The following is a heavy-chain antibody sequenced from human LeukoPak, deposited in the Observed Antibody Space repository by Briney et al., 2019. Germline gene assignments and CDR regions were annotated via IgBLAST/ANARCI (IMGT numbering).Heavy chain of an antibody. CDR1: GFTFNTHW. Sequence: PGGSLRLSCEASGFTFNTHWMNWVRQAPGKGLEWLANIRPDGSEGFYVDSVRGRFTISRDNAKNSVYLQMNNLRAEDTAVYYCARLHRRQFTSFDYWGQGTLITVS. CDR2: IRPDGSEG. J-gene: IGHJ4*02. D-gene: IGHD4-11*01. V-gene: IGHV3-7*03. CDR3: ARLHRRQFTSFDY.